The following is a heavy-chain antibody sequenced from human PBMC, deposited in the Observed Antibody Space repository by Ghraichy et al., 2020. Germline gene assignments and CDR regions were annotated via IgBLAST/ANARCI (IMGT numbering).Heavy chain of an antibody. Sequence: SETLSLTCAVYGGSFSGYYWSWIRQPPGKGLEWIGEINHSGSTNYNPSLKSRVTISVDTSKNQFSLKLSSVTAADTAVYYCARVDIVATISPRENYYYYGMDVWGQGTTVTVSS. J-gene: IGHJ6*02. D-gene: IGHD5-12*01. CDR1: GGSFSGYY. CDR2: INHSGST. V-gene: IGHV4-34*01. CDR3: ARVDIVATISPRENYYYYGMDV.